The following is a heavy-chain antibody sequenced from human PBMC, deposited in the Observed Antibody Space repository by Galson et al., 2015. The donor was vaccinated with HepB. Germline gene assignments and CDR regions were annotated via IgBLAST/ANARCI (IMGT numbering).Heavy chain of an antibody. CDR2: IIPMFAIS. Sequence: SVKVSCKASGGTFSSHAISWVRQAPGQGLEWMGGIIPMFAISSYAQKFRGRVTITADESTGTAYMDLSSLISEDTAVYYCARDSRRYPGSDAFDLWGQGTMVTVSS. CDR1: GGTFSSHA. V-gene: IGHV1-69*13. J-gene: IGHJ3*01. CDR3: ARDSRRYPGSDAFDL. D-gene: IGHD1-26*01.